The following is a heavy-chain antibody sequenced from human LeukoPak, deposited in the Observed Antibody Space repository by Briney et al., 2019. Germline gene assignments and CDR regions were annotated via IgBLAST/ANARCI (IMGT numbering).Heavy chain of an antibody. J-gene: IGHJ6*03. Sequence: PSETLSLTCAAYGVPFSCYDCSWVRQPPGKGLEWIGENNHSGSTNYNPSLKSRVTISVDTFKNQFSLKLSSVTAADTAVYYSVRGRITMIALVPGYMDVWGKGTTVTVSS. V-gene: IGHV4-34*01. CDR3: VRGRITMIALVPGYMDV. CDR2: NNHSGST. D-gene: IGHD3-22*01. CDR1: GVPFSCYD.